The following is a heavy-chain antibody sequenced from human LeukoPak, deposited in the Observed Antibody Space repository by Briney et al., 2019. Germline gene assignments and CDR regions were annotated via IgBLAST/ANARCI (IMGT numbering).Heavy chain of an antibody. CDR1: GFTFSSYS. CDR2: ISGSGGST. V-gene: IGHV3-23*01. D-gene: IGHD5-24*01. Sequence: QPGGSLRLSCAASGFTFSSYSMNWVRQAPGKGLEWVSAISGSGGSTYYADSVKGRFTISRDNSKNTLYLQMNSLRAEDTAVYYCAKDLVATIRLPYFDLWGRGTLVTVSS. J-gene: IGHJ2*01. CDR3: AKDLVATIRLPYFDL.